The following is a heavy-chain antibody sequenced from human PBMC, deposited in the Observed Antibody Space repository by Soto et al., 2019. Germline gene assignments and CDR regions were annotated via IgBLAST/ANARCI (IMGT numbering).Heavy chain of an antibody. D-gene: IGHD6-19*01. J-gene: IGHJ6*02. CDR1: GGTFSSYA. CDR3: ARAVAGGVYYYYGMDV. Sequence: QVQLVQSGAEVKKPGSSVKVSCKASGGTFSSYAINWVRQAPGQGLEWMGGIIPIFGTADYAQKFQGRVTITADESTSKAYMELSSLRSEDTAVYYCARAVAGGVYYYYGMDVWGQGTTVTVSS. V-gene: IGHV1-69*12. CDR2: IIPIFGTA.